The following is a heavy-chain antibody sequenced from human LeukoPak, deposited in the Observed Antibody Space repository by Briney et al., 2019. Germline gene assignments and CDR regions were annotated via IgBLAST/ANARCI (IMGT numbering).Heavy chain of an antibody. D-gene: IGHD3-22*01. CDR3: ARAPSEIGGYYPEYFRH. V-gene: IGHV3-74*01. J-gene: IGHJ1*01. CDR1: GFTFSSYW. Sequence: GGSLRLSCAASGFTFSSYWMHWVRQAPGRGLVWVSRIKSDGSTNYADSVKGRFTISRDNAKNTVSLQMNSLRTEDTGVYYCARAPSEIGGYYPEYFRHWGQGTLVTVSS. CDR2: IKSDGST.